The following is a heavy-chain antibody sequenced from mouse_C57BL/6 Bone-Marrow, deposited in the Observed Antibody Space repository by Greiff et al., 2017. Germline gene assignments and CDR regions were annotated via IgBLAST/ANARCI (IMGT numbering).Heavy chain of an antibody. CDR3: ESNYRRYYYAMED. V-gene: IGHV1-20*01. D-gene: IGHD1-3*01. J-gene: IGHJ4*01. CDR2: INPYNGDT. Sequence: VQLQQSGPELVKPGASVKISCKASGYSFTGYFMNWVMQSHGKSLEWIGSINPYNGDTFYNQKFKGKATLTVDKSSSTAHMELRSLRSEDSAVDDCESNYRRYYYAMEDWGKGTSVTVSS. CDR1: GYSFTGYF.